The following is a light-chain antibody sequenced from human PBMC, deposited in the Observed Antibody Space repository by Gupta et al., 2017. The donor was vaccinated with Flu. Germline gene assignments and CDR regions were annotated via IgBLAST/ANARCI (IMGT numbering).Light chain of an antibody. V-gene: IGKV3-15*01. CDR3: QQYNNWPGT. CDR1: QSGSSN. CDR2: GAS. J-gene: IGKJ1*01. Sequence: GERATLSWRASQSGSSNLAWYQQKPGQAPRLLIYGASPRATGIPARFRGSGSGTEFTLTIRSLQSEDFAVYYCQQYNNWPGTFGQGTKVGNQT.